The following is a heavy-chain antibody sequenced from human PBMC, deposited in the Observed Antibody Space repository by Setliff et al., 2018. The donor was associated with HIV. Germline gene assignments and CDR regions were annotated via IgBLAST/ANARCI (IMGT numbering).Heavy chain of an antibody. D-gene: IGHD2-15*01. CDR1: GASISNGYFY. CDR3: ARVNRARGGYFYYMDV. Sequence: SLTCTVSGASISNGYFYWGWIRQQSGKGLEWIGAVFYSGVTVYNSSLKSRSAISISTSRNQFSLRMASVTVADTAQYYCARVNRARGGYFYYMDVWGKGATVTVSS. CDR2: VFYSGVT. J-gene: IGHJ6*03. V-gene: IGHV4-30-4*01.